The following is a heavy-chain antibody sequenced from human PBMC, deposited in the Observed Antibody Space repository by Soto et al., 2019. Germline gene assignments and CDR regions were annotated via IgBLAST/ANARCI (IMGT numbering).Heavy chain of an antibody. V-gene: IGHV1-8*01. CDR2: MNPNSGNT. CDR3: ARRGYSSSWYYYYYYGMDV. J-gene: IGHJ6*02. CDR1: GYTFTSYD. Sequence: QVQLVQSGAEVKKPGASVKVSCKASGYTFTSYDINWVRQATGQGLEWMGWMNPNSGNTGYAQKFQGRVTMTRKTSISTAYMELSSLRSEDTAVYYCARRGYSSSWYYYYYYGMDVWGQGTTVTVSS. D-gene: IGHD6-13*01.